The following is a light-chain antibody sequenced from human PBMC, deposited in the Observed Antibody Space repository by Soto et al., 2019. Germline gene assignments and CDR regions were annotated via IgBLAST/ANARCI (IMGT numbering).Light chain of an antibody. J-gene: IGKJ1*01. CDR3: QQRTDCHRT. CDR2: RAS. CDR1: QSVSRN. V-gene: IGKV3-11*01. Sequence: EVVLTQSPATLYLSPGERATLSCRASQSVSRNLAWYQQKPGQAPRLLIYRASTRATGIPARFSGSGSGTDFSLSSSSLQPEDFAVYYCQQRTDCHRTFGQGTKVEVK.